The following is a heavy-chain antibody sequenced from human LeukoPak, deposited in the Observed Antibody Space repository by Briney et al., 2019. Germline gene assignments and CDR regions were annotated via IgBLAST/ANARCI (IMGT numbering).Heavy chain of an antibody. CDR3: ARGPYYVWGSYRSTRADAFDI. CDR1: GGSISSYY. CDR2: IYYSGST. J-gene: IGHJ3*02. V-gene: IGHV4-59*01. D-gene: IGHD3-16*02. Sequence: SETLSLTCTVSGGSISSYYWSWIRQPPGKGLEWIGYIYYSGSTNYNPSLKSRVTISVDTSKNQFSLKLSSVTAADTAVYYCARGPYYVWGSYRSTRADAFDIWGQGTMVTVSS.